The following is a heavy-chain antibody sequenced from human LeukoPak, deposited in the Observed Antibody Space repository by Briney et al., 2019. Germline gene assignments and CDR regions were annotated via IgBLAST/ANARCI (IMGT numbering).Heavy chain of an antibody. J-gene: IGHJ4*02. CDR1: EFSPICHW. Sequence: GGSLRLSCAASEFSPICHWMTWVRRAPGKGLEWVSGISWNSGSIGYADSVKGRFTISRDNAKNSLYLQMNSLRAEDMALYYCAKDIRPTGDGGFDYWGQGTLVTDSS. CDR3: AKDIRPTGDGGFDY. D-gene: IGHD3-16*01. V-gene: IGHV3-9*02. CDR2: ISWNSGSI.